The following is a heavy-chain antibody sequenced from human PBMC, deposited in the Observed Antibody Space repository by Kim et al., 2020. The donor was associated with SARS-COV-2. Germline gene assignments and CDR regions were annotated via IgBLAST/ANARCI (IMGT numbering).Heavy chain of an antibody. J-gene: IGHJ4*02. V-gene: IGHV1-8*01. CDR2: MNPNSGNT. CDR1: GYTFTSYD. CDR3: ARSSTEYCSSTSCYIDYFDY. Sequence: ASVKVSCKASGYTFTSYDINWVRQATGQGLEWMGWMNPNSGNTGYAQKFQGRVTMTRNTSISTAYMELSSLRSEDTAVYYCARSSTEYCSSTSCYIDYFDYWGQGTLVTVSS. D-gene: IGHD2-2*02.